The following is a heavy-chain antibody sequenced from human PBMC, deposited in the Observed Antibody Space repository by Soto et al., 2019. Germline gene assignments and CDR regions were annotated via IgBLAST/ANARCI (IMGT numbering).Heavy chain of an antibody. V-gene: IGHV3-43*01. CDR3: TKGGRTGLSPFDS. CDR2: ISWAGGGA. Sequence: PGGSLRLSCAASGFAFDDYTMHLVRQPPGQGLEWVSLISWAGGGAYYADSVKGRFTISRDNSKNSLSLQMNSLRAEDTALYNFTKGGRTGLSPFDSWGQGTLGTVSS. J-gene: IGHJ4*02. CDR1: GFAFDDYT. D-gene: IGHD2-8*02.